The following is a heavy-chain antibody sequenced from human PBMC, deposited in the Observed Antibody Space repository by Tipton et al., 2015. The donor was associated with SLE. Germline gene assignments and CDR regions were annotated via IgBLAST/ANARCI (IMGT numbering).Heavy chain of an antibody. V-gene: IGHV4-59*01. CDR2: IYYSGST. D-gene: IGHD2-21*01. Sequence: TLSLTCTVSGGSISSYYWSWIRQPPGKGLEWIGYIYYSGSTNYNPSLKSRVTISVDTSKNQFSLKLSSVTAADTAVYYCARGAVLIQDNSWFDPWGQGTLATVSS. CDR3: ARGAVLIQDNSWFDP. CDR1: GGSISSYY. J-gene: IGHJ5*02.